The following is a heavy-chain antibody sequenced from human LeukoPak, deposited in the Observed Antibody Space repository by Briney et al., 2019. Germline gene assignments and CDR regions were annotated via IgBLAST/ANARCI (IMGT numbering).Heavy chain of an antibody. CDR1: GGSFSSNY. J-gene: IGHJ3*02. CDR2: IYYSGST. V-gene: IGHV4-59*08. CDR3: ARRSRMTTIDAFDI. Sequence: SETLSLTCTVSGGSFSSNYWNWIRQPPGKGLEWIGYIYYSGSTNYNPSLKSRVTISVDTSKNQFFLKLSSVTAADTAVYYCARRSRMTTIDAFDIWGQGTMVTVSS. D-gene: IGHD5-24*01.